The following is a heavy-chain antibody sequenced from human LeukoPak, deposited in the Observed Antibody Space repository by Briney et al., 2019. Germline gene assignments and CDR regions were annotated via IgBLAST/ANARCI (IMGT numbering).Heavy chain of an antibody. V-gene: IGHV3-30*18. CDR3: AKVGDSSAY. J-gene: IGHJ4*02. D-gene: IGHD6-25*01. Sequence: GRSLRLSCAASGFTFSSYGMHWVRQAPGKGLEWVAVISYDGSNKYYADSVKGRFTISRDNSKNTLYLQMNSLRAEDTAVYYCAKVGDSSAYWGQGTLVTVSS. CDR2: ISYDGSNK. CDR1: GFTFSSYG.